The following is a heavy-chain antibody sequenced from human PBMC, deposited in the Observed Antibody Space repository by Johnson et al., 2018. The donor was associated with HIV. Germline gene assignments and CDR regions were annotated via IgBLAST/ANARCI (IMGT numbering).Heavy chain of an antibody. CDR2: ISYDGSNK. CDR1: GFTFSSYG. CDR3: AKDVELHGAFDI. D-gene: IGHD1-26*01. Sequence: QVQLVESGGGVVQPGRSLRLSCAASGFTFSSYGMHWVRQAPGKGLAWVAVISYDGSNKYYADSVKGRFTISRDNSKNTLYLQMNSLRAEDTAVYYCAKDVELHGAFDIWGQGTMVTVSS. J-gene: IGHJ3*02. V-gene: IGHV3-30*18.